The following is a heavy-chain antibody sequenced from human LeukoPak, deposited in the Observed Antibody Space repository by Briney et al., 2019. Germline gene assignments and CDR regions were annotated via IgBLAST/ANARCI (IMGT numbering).Heavy chain of an antibody. CDR1: GFTFSTYW. J-gene: IGHJ4*02. Sequence: PGGSLRLSCAASGFTFSTYWMSWVRQAPGKGLEWVANIKHDGSEKYYVDSVKGRFTISRDNAKNSLYLQLNSLRAEDTAVYFCASRDPCSGGTCYALAYWGQGTLVTVSS. D-gene: IGHD2-15*01. V-gene: IGHV3-7*03. CDR2: IKHDGSEK. CDR3: ASRDPCSGGTCYALAY.